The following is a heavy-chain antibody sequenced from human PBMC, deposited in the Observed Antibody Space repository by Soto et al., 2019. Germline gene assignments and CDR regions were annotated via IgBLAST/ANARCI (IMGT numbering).Heavy chain of an antibody. CDR1: GGSFSGYY. D-gene: IGHD2-15*01. CDR3: ARRVVAALYYYYYYGMDV. J-gene: IGHJ6*02. Sequence: LSLTCAVYGGSFSGYYWSWIRQPPGKGLEWIGEINHSGSTNYNPSLKSRVTISVDTSKNQFSLKLSSVTAADTAVYYCARRVVAALYYYYYYGMDVWGQGTTVTVSS. CDR2: INHSGST. V-gene: IGHV4-34*01.